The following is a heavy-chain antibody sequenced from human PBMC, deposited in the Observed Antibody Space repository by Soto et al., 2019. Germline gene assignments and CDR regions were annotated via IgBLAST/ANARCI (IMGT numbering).Heavy chain of an antibody. V-gene: IGHV1-46*01. CDR3: ARDFYPGLRVRGYFDY. Sequence: QVQLVQSGAEVKKPGASVKVSCKASGYTFTSYYMHWVRQAPGQGLEWMGIINPSGGSTSYAQKFQGRVTMTRDTSTSTVYMELSSLRFEDTAVYYCARDFYPGLRVRGYFDYWGQGTLVTVSS. CDR1: GYTFTSYY. CDR2: INPSGGST. D-gene: IGHD3-10*01. J-gene: IGHJ4*02.